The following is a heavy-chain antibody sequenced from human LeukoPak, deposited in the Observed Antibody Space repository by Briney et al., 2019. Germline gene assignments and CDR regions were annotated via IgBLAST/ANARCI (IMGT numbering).Heavy chain of an antibody. CDR2: IRYDGSNK. V-gene: IGHV3-30*02. Sequence: GGSLRLSCEASGFTFSSYGMHWVRQAPGKGLEWVAFIRYDGSNKYYADSVKGRFTISRDNSKNTLYLQMNSLRAEDTAVYYCAKVGWVHGGSDLHYFDYWGQGTLVTVSS. J-gene: IGHJ4*02. CDR1: GFTFSSYG. D-gene: IGHD5-12*01. CDR3: AKVGWVHGGSDLHYFDY.